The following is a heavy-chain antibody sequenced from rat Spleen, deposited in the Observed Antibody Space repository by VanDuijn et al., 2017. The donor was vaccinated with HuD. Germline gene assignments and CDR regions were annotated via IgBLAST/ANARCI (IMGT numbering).Heavy chain of an antibody. J-gene: IGHJ2*01. Sequence: EVQLVESGGGLVQPGRSMKLSCAASGFTFTNDYMAWVRQAPTKGLEWVASISYEGSSTYYRDSVKGRFTISRDNAKSTLYLQMDSLRSEDTATYYCASPVPYFEYWGQGVMVTVSS. V-gene: IGHV5-29*01. CDR2: ISYEGSST. CDR3: ASPVPYFEY. CDR1: GFTFTNDY.